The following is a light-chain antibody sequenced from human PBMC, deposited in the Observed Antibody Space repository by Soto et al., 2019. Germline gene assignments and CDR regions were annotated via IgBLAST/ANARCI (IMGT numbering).Light chain of an antibody. V-gene: IGKV3-20*01. CDR1: QSVSSSY. Sequence: EIVLTQSPGTLSLSPGERATLSCRASQSVSSSYLAWYQQKPGQAPRLLIYGASSRATGIPDRFSGSGCGTDLTLTISRLEPEDFAVYYCQQYASSPTYTFGQGTKLQIK. CDR2: GAS. J-gene: IGKJ2*01. CDR3: QQYASSPTYT.